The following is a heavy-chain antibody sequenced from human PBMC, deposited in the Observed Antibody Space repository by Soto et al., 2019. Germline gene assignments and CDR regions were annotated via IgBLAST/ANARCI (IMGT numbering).Heavy chain of an antibody. CDR2: IKQDGSEK. J-gene: IGHJ4*02. V-gene: IGHV3-7*05. D-gene: IGHD6-6*01. CDR3: ARWDDSSSPLRGGYYSDY. CDR1: GFTFSSYW. Sequence: GGSLRLSCAASGFTFSSYWMSWVRQAPGKGLEWVANIKQDGSEKYYVDSVKGRFTISRDNAKNSLYLQMNSLRAEDTAVYYCARWDDSSSPLRGGYYSDYWGQGTLVTVSS.